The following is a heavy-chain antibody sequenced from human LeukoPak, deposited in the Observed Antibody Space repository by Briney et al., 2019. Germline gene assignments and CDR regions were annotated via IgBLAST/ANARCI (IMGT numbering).Heavy chain of an antibody. D-gene: IGHD1-1*01. CDR2: VAYDGSSK. CDR3: ARDGVTRRYNMYYYMDV. Sequence: GRSLRLSCAASGFTFSDYALHWVRQAPGKGLEWVAFVAYDGSSKYYRDSVKGRFIISRDYSKNTLYLQMNSLRGEDTAVYYCARDGVTRRYNMYYYMDVWGKGTTVTVSS. V-gene: IGHV3-30*04. J-gene: IGHJ6*03. CDR1: GFTFSDYA.